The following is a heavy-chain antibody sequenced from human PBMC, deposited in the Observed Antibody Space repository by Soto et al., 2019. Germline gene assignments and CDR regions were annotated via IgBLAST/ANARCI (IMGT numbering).Heavy chain of an antibody. CDR3: ARGTGPRYYYYYGMDV. CDR1: GGTFSSYA. CDR2: IIPIFGTA. Sequence: QVQLVQSGAEVKKPGSSVKVSCKASGGTFSSYAISWVRQAPGQGREWMGGIIPIFGTANYAQKFQGRVTITADKSTSTAYMELSSLRSEDTAVYYCARGTGPRYYYYYGMDVWGQGTTVTVSS. V-gene: IGHV1-69*06. J-gene: IGHJ6*02.